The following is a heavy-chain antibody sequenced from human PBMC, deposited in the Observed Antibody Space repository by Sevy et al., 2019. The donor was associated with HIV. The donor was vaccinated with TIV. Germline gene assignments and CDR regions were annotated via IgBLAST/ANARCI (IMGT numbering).Heavy chain of an antibody. Sequence: GGSLRLSCEASGFDFSSHWMQWVRQAPGKGLVWVSRMNTDGSSTHYADSVKGRFTISRDNAKKSLYLQMNTLRAEDTAVYYCARLRVIASAPYYFDYWGQGALVTVSS. J-gene: IGHJ4*02. CDR1: GFDFSSHW. V-gene: IGHV3-74*01. CDR3: ARLRVIASAPYYFDY. D-gene: IGHD2-21*01. CDR2: MNTDGSST.